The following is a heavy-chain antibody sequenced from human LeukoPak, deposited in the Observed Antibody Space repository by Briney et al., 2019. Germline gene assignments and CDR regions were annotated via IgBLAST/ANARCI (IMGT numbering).Heavy chain of an antibody. Sequence: PGGSLRLSCADSGFTFSTYGMSWVRQAPGKGLEWISAISGGGSSTYYADSVKGRFTISRDNSKNTLYLQMNSLRAGDTAVYYCAKRESSGKYFDYWGQGPLVTVSS. CDR2: ISGGGSST. V-gene: IGHV3-23*01. J-gene: IGHJ4*02. CDR3: AKRESSGKYFDY. CDR1: GFTFSTYG. D-gene: IGHD6-19*01.